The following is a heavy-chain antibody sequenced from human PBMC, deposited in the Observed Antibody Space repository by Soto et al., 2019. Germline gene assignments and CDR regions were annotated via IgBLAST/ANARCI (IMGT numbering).Heavy chain of an antibody. D-gene: IGHD6-13*01. Sequence: ASVKVSCKVSGYTLTELSMHWVRQAPGKGLEWMGGFDPEDGETIYAQKFQGRVTMTEDTSTDTAYMELSSLRSEDTAVYYCATDGKRQQLVPSQSYYYYYYMDVWGKGTTVTVSS. CDR3: ATDGKRQQLVPSQSYYYYYYMDV. CDR2: FDPEDGET. J-gene: IGHJ6*03. CDR1: GYTLTELS. V-gene: IGHV1-24*01.